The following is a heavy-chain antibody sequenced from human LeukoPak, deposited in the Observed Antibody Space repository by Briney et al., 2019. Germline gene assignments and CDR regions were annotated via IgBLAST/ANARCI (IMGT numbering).Heavy chain of an antibody. D-gene: IGHD6-19*01. CDR3: ARLYSSGWRYFDY. Sequence: SETLSLTCTVSGGSISSYSWGWIRQPPGKGLEWIGYIYHTGSTNYNPSLRSRVTISLDTSKNHFSLKLNSVTAADTAVYYCARLYSSGWRYFDYWGQGTLVTVSP. J-gene: IGHJ4*02. V-gene: IGHV4-59*08. CDR1: GGSISSYS. CDR2: IYHTGST.